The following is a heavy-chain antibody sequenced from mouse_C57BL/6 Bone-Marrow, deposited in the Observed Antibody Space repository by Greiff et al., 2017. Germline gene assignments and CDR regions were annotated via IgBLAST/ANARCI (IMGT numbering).Heavy chain of an antibody. V-gene: IGHV8-8*01. CDR1: GYSLSTSGMG. J-gene: IGHJ3*01. Sequence: QVTLKVSGPGILQPSQTLSLTCSFSGYSLSTSGMGVGWIRQPSGKGLVWLAHIWSGDVKRYNPVLKSLPTISKDTSSSQVFLKIASVDTADTATYYCARVCDGYFAYWGQGTLVTVSA. CDR2: IWSGDVK. D-gene: IGHD2-3*01. CDR3: ARVCDGYFAY.